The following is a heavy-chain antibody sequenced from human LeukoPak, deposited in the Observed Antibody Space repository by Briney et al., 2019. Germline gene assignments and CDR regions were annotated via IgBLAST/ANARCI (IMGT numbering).Heavy chain of an antibody. Sequence: GGSLRLSCAASGFTFSSYAMSWVRQAPGKGLEWVSAISGSGGSTYYADSVKGRFTISRDNSKNTLYLQMNSLRAEDTAVYYSAKDVYDFWSGQGYFQHWGQGTLVTVSS. D-gene: IGHD3-3*01. V-gene: IGHV3-23*01. CDR2: ISGSGGST. CDR3: AKDVYDFWSGQGYFQH. CDR1: GFTFSSYA. J-gene: IGHJ1*01.